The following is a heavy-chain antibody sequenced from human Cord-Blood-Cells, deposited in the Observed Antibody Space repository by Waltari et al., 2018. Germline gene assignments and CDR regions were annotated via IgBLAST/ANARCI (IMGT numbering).Heavy chain of an antibody. CDR1: GGSISSYY. CDR3: ARIPYCSGGSCYRDAFDI. CDR2: IYYSGST. Sequence: QVQLQESGPGLVKPSETLSLTCTVSGGSISSYYWSWIRQPPGKGLEWIGYIYYSGSTNYNPSLKSRVTISVDTSKNQFSMKLSSVTAADTAVYYCARIPYCSGGSCYRDAFDIWGQGTMVTVSS. V-gene: IGHV4-59*01. J-gene: IGHJ3*02. D-gene: IGHD2-15*01.